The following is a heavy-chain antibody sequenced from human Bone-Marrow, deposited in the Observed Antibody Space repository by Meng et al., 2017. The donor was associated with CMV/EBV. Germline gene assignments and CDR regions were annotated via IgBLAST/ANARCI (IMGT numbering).Heavy chain of an antibody. CDR2: INPNSGGT. V-gene: IGHV1-2*02. D-gene: IGHD3-3*01. J-gene: IGHJ6*02. CDR3: ARGIRGLEWLLYDYVMDV. Sequence: ASVKVSCKASGYTFTGYYMHWVRQAPGQGLEWMGWINPNSGGTNYAQKFQGRVTMTRDTSISTAYMELSRLRSDDTAVYYCARGIRGLEWLLYDYVMDVWGQGTTVTVSS. CDR1: GYTFTGYY.